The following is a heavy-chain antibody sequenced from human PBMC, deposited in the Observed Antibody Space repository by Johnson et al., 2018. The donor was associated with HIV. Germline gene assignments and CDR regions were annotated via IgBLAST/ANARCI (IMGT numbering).Heavy chain of an antibody. CDR3: AKVRSGWSTGAFDI. CDR2: ISDSGGST. D-gene: IGHD6-19*01. Sequence: MMLVESGGGVVQPGRSLRLSCAASGFTFRTYGMHWVRQAPGKGLEWVSGISDSGGSTHYADSVKGRFTISRDNSKNTLYLQMNSLRAEDTAVYYCAKVRSGWSTGAFDIWGQGTVVTVSS. V-gene: IGHV3-23*04. J-gene: IGHJ3*02. CDR1: GFTFRTYG.